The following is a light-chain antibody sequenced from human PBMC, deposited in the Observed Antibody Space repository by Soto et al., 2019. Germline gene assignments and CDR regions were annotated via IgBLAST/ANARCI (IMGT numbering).Light chain of an antibody. CDR3: TSYTGDDFTFV. CDR1: SSDIGTYDY. V-gene: IGLV2-8*01. CDR2: EVS. Sequence: SALTQPPSASGSPGQSVTISCTGTSSDIGTYDYVSWYQQHPGRAPKLIIFEVSKRPLGVPDRFSGSKSGNTASLIVSGLQPDDEAEYHCTSYTGDDFTFVFGTGTKVTVL. J-gene: IGLJ1*01.